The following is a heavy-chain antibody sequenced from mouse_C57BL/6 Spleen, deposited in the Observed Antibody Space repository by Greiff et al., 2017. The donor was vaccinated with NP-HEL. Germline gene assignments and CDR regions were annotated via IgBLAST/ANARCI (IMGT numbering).Heavy chain of an antibody. CDR3: ASLEARKRGFAY. V-gene: IGHV1-80*01. D-gene: IGHD1-2*01. Sequence: VQLQESGAELVKPGASVKISCKASGYAFSSYWMNWVKQRPGKGLEWIGQIYPGDGDTNYNGKFKGKATLTADKSSSTAYMQLSSLTSEDSAVYFCASLEARKRGFAYWGQGTLVTVSA. J-gene: IGHJ3*01. CDR1: GYAFSSYW. CDR2: IYPGDGDT.